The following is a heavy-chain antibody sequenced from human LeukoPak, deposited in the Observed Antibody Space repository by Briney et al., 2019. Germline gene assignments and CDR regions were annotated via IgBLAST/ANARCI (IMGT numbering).Heavy chain of an antibody. D-gene: IGHD1-26*01. CDR1: GFTFSSYW. J-gene: IGHJ4*02. CDR2: INSDGSST. Sequence: GGSLRLSCAASGFTFSSYWMHWVRQAPGKGLVWVSRINSDGSSTSYADSVKGRFTISRDNAKNTQYLQMDSLRAEDTAMYYCARGTGSYYSLGYRGQGTLVTVSS. CDR3: ARGTGSYYSLGY. V-gene: IGHV3-74*01.